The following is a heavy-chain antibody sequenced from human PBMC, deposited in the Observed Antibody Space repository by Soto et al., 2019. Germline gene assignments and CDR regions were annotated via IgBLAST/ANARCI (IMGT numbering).Heavy chain of an antibody. CDR3: ARGLYSSPAYFFDS. J-gene: IGHJ4*02. CDR2: INPKSGGT. D-gene: IGHD6-13*01. CDR1: GYTFSGHD. V-gene: IGHV1-2*02. Sequence: QVQLVQSGAAVRKPGASAKVACNVTGYTFSGHDLHWVRQAPGQGLEWMGWINPKSGGTNYAQKFQDRVTMTADTSVSAASMELTSLRYDDTAVFYCARGLYSSPAYFFDSWGQGTLVTVSS.